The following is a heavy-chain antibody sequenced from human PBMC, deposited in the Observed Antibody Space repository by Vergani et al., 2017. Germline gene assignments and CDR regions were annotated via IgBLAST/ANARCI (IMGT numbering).Heavy chain of an antibody. J-gene: IGHJ4*02. CDR3: ASGDDYGDNVEPPTDY. Sequence: EVQLVESGGGLVQPGRSLRLSCAASGFTFDDYAMHWVRQVPGKGLEWVSGISWNSGRIGYADSVKGRFTISRDNSKNTLYLQMNSLRAEDTAVYYCASGDDYGDNVEPPTDYWGQGTLVTVSS. CDR2: ISWNSGRI. D-gene: IGHD4-17*01. CDR1: GFTFDDYA. V-gene: IGHV3-9*01.